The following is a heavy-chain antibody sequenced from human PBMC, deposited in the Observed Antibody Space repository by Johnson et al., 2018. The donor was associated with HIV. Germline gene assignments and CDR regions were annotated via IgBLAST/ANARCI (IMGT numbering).Heavy chain of an antibody. J-gene: IGHJ3*02. Sequence: VQLVESGGGLVQPVGSLRLSCAASGFTFSSYAMHWVRQAPGKGLEWVSAISGGGDTIYYADSVKGRFPISRDNSKNTLYLQMNSLRAEDTAVYYCAKDSTYYDSGGAFDIWGQGTMVTVSS. CDR2: ISGGGDTI. CDR3: AKDSTYYDSGGAFDI. CDR1: GFTFSSYA. D-gene: IGHD3-3*01. V-gene: IGHV3-23*04.